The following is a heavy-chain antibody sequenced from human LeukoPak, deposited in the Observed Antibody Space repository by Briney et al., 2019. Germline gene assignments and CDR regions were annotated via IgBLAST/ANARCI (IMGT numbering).Heavy chain of an antibody. CDR2: IYYSGST. Sequence: SETLSLTCTVSGGSISTSSYYWGWIRQPPGKGLEWIGSIYYSGSTYYNPSLKSRVTISVDTSKNQFSLKLSSVTAADTTVYYCARQTGGYYDSSGCPTPSSFDYWGQGTLVTVSS. J-gene: IGHJ4*02. CDR3: ARQTGGYYDSSGCPTPSSFDY. D-gene: IGHD3-22*01. CDR1: GGSISTSSYY. V-gene: IGHV4-39*01.